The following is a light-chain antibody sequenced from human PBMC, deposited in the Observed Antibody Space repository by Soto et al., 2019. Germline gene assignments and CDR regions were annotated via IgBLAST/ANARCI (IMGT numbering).Light chain of an antibody. J-gene: IGKJ1*01. CDR1: QTISSW. CDR2: KAS. CDR3: QQYHNLWT. Sequence: DIQMTQSPSTLSASVGDRVTITCRASQTISSWLAWYQQKPGKAPKLLIYKASSLESVVPSRFSGSGSGTEFTLTISSLQPDDFATYYCQQYHNLWTFGQGTKVELK. V-gene: IGKV1-5*03.